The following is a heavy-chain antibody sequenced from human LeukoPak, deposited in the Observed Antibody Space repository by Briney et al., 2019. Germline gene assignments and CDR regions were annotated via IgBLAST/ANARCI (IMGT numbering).Heavy chain of an antibody. CDR2: ISAYNGNT. CDR3: AAVRMGDAFDI. V-gene: IGHV1-18*01. Sequence: ASVKVSCKASGYTFTSYGISWVRQAPGQGLEWMGWISAYNGNTNYAQKFQGRVTMTEDTSTDTAYMELSSLRSEDTAVYYCAAVRMGDAFDIWGQGTMVTVSS. D-gene: IGHD6-6*01. CDR1: GYTFTSYG. J-gene: IGHJ3*02.